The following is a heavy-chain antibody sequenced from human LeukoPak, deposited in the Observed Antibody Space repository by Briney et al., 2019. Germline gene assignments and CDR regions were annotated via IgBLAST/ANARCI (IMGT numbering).Heavy chain of an antibody. CDR2: ISGSGGST. CDR3: AKGRDDSSGYYFTRDAFDI. J-gene: IGHJ3*02. CDR1: GFTFSSYA. V-gene: IGHV3-23*01. Sequence: GGSLRLSCAASGFTFSSYAMSWVRLAPGKGLEWVSAISGSGGSTYYADSVKGRFTISRDNSKNTLYLQMNSLRAEDTAVYYCAKGRDDSSGYYFTRDAFDIWGQGTMVTVSS. D-gene: IGHD3-22*01.